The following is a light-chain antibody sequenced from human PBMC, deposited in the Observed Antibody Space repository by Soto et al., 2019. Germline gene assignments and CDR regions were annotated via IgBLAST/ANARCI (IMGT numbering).Light chain of an antibody. CDR2: DVS. V-gene: IGLV2-14*01. CDR3: SSYTTSGTYV. Sequence: QSVLTQPASVSGSPGQSITISCTGTSSVVGAYNYVSWYQQHPGKAPKLMIYDVSNRPSGISDRFSVSKSGNTASLTISNLQADDEADYYCSSYTTSGTYVFGTGTKVTVL. J-gene: IGLJ1*01. CDR1: SSVVGAYNY.